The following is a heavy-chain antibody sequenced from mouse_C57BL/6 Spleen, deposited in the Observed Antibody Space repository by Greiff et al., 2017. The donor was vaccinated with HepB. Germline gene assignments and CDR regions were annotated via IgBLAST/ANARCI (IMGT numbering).Heavy chain of an antibody. CDR2: IYPGDGDT. Sequence: VKLMESGAELVKPGASVKISCKASGYAFSSYWMNWVKQRPGKGLEWIGQIYPGDGDTNYNGKFKGKATLTADKSSSTAYMQLSSLTSEDSAVYFCAREYYGSHYYAMDYWGQGTSVTVSS. CDR1: GYAFSSYW. D-gene: IGHD1-1*01. CDR3: AREYYGSHYYAMDY. J-gene: IGHJ4*01. V-gene: IGHV1-80*01.